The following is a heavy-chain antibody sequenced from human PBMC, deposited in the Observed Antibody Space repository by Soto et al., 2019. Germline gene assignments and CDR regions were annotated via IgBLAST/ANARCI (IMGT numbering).Heavy chain of an antibody. CDR2: IYHSGST. CDR1: GGSISTDNW. V-gene: IGHV4-4*02. J-gene: IGHJ4*02. D-gene: IGHD5-12*01. Sequence: QVQLEESGPGLVKSSGTLSLTCAVSGGSISTDNWWSWVRQAPGKGLEWVGEIYHSGSTNYNPSLKSRLTISIDKSKDQFSLDVRSVTAADTAVYYCARGGRWLFDYWGQGTLVTVSS. CDR3: ARGGRWLFDY.